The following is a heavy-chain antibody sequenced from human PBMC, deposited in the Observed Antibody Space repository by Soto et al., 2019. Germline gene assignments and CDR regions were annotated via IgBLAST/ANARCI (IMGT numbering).Heavy chain of an antibody. V-gene: IGHV4-4*07. D-gene: IGHD3-22*01. J-gene: IGHJ3*02. CDR3: ARALSSYDVSGSLDASHI. CDR1: GGSISSDC. Sequence: SETLSLTCTVSGGSISSDCWSWIRQPAGKGLEWIGRMYNSGSTNYNPSLKRRVTMSLYTSKKQFSLKLSSVTAADTAVYYCARALSSYDVSGSLDASHIWGRGTIVTVSS. CDR2: MYNSGST.